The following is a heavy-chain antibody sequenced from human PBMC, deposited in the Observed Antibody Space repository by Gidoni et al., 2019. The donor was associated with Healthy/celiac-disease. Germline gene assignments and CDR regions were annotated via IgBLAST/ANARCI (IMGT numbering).Heavy chain of an antibody. J-gene: IGHJ4*02. CDR1: GGSFSGYD. V-gene: IGHV4-34*01. D-gene: IGHD2-15*01. CDR3: ARLPRGYCSGGSCYSFDY. CDR2: INHSGST. Sequence: QVQLQQRGAGLLKPSETLSLTCAVYGGSFSGYDWSWIRQPPGKGLEWSGEINHSGSTNYNPSLKSRVTISVATSKNQFSLKLSSVTAADTAVYYCARLPRGYCSGGSCYSFDYWGQGTLVTVSS.